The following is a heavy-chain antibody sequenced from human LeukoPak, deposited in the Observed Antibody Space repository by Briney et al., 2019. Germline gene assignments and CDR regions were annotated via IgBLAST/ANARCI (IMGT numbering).Heavy chain of an antibody. CDR2: ISWNSGSI. CDR3: AAGYYYGSGSYSNAFDI. J-gene: IGHJ3*02. Sequence: PGRSLRLSCAASGFTFNDYAMHWVRQAPGKGLEWVSGISWNSGSIGYADSVKGRFTISRDNAKNSLYLQMNSLRAEDTALYYCAAGYYYGSGSYSNAFDIWGQGTMVTVSS. V-gene: IGHV3-9*01. CDR1: GFTFNDYA. D-gene: IGHD3-10*01.